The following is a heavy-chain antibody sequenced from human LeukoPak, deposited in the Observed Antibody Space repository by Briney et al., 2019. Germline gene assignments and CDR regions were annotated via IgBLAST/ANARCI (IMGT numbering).Heavy chain of an antibody. J-gene: IGHJ3*02. V-gene: IGHV3-30*02. Sequence: GGSLRLSCAASGFTFSSYGMHWVRQAPGKGLEWVAFIRYDGSNKYYADSVKGRFTISRDNAKNSLYLQMNSLRAEDTAVYYCARHGGSYYIGAFDIWGQGTMVTVSS. CDR3: ARHGGSYYIGAFDI. CDR2: IRYDGSNK. CDR1: GFTFSSYG. D-gene: IGHD1-26*01.